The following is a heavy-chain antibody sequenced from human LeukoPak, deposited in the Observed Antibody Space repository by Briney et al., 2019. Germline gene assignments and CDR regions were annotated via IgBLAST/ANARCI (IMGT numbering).Heavy chain of an antibody. Sequence: GRSLRLSCAASGFTFSSYAMHWVRQAPGKGLEWVAVISYDGSNKYYADSVKGRFTISRDNSKNTLYLQMNSLRAEDTAVYYCARTRWDSSGYYFNYWGQGTLVTVSS. V-gene: IGHV3-30-3*01. J-gene: IGHJ4*02. CDR2: ISYDGSNK. D-gene: IGHD3-22*01. CDR1: GFTFSSYA. CDR3: ARTRWDSSGYYFNY.